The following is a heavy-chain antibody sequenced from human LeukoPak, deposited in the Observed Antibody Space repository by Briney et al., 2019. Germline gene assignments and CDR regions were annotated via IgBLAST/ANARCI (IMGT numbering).Heavy chain of an antibody. Sequence: GASVTVSCTASGGTFSSYAISWVRQAPGQGLEWMGGIIPIFGTANYAQKFQGRVTITADESTSTAYMELSSLRSEDTAVYYCARARSLATYDSSGYYPYYYYGMDVWGQGTTVTVSS. CDR1: GGTFSSYA. J-gene: IGHJ6*02. D-gene: IGHD3-22*01. CDR3: ARARSLATYDSSGYYPYYYYGMDV. CDR2: IIPIFGTA. V-gene: IGHV1-69*13.